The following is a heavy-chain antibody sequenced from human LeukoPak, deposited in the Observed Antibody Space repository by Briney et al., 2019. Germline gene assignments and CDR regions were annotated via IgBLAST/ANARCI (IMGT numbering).Heavy chain of an antibody. Sequence: SETLSLTCAVSGGSISSSNWWSWVRQPPGKGLEWIGEIYHTGSSNYNPSLKSRVTISVDKSKSQFSLKLSSVTAADTAVYYCARGGTTVAGTFWFDPWGQGTLVTVSS. CDR1: GGSISSSNW. J-gene: IGHJ5*02. D-gene: IGHD6-19*01. CDR3: ARGGTTVAGTFWFDP. V-gene: IGHV4-4*02. CDR2: IYHTGSS.